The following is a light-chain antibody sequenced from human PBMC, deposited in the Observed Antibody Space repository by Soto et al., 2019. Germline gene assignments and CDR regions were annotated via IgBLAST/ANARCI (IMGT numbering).Light chain of an antibody. CDR2: DVS. CDR1: SSDVGGYNY. Sequence: QSVLTQPASVSGSPGQSIAISCTGTSSDVGGYNYVSWYQQHPGKTPNLMIYDVSNRPSGVSNRFSGSKSGNTASLTISGLQAEDEADYYCSSYTSSSTWVFGGG. CDR3: SSYTSSSTWV. V-gene: IGLV2-14*01. J-gene: IGLJ3*02.